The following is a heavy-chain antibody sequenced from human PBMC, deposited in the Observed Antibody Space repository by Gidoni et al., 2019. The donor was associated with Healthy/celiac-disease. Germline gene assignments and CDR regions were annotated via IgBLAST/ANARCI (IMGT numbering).Heavy chain of an antibody. CDR1: EFTFRSYW. Sequence: EVQLVESGGGVVQPGGSLRLSCAASEFTFRSYWMHWVRQAPGKGLVWVSRINRDGSSTSYAASVKGRFTISRDNAKNTLYLQMNSLRAEDTAVYYCARGYYKKTDHYYYMDVWGKGTTVTVSS. CDR3: ARGYYKKTDHYYYMDV. CDR2: INRDGSST. J-gene: IGHJ6*03. V-gene: IGHV3-74*01. D-gene: IGHD3-10*01.